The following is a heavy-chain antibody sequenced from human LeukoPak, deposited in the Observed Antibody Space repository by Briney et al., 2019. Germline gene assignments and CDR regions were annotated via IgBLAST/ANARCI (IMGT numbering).Heavy chain of an antibody. V-gene: IGHV3-66*01. Sequence: GGCLRLSCAASGFTVSSNYMSWVRQAPGKGLEWLSVIYSGGSTYYAGHEKRRFTISRDNSKNTLYLQINGLRAEDTAVYYCARELDSSGRTDAFDIWGQGTMVTVPS. J-gene: IGHJ3*02. CDR3: ARELDSSGRTDAFDI. CDR1: GFTVSSNY. D-gene: IGHD3-22*01. CDR2: IYSGGST.